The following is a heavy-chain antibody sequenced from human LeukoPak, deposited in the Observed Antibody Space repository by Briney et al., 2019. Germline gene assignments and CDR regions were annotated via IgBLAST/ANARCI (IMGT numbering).Heavy chain of an antibody. Sequence: GGSLRLSCAASGFTFDDYAMHWVRQAPGKGLEWVSGISWNSGSIGYADSVKGRFTISRDNAKNSLYLQMNSLRAEDTAVYYCARDPLPSSYYFDYWGQETLVTVSS. CDR3: ARDPLPSSYYFDY. CDR2: ISWNSGSI. CDR1: GFTFDDYA. V-gene: IGHV3-9*01. J-gene: IGHJ4*02.